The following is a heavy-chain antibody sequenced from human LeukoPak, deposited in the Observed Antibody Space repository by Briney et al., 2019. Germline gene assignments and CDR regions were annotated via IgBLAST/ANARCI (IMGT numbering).Heavy chain of an antibody. CDR1: GFTFSSYS. Sequence: GGSLRLSCAASGFTFSSYSMNWVRQAPGKGLEWVSYISSSSSTIYYADSVKGRFTISRDNSKNTLYLQMNSLRAEDTAVYYCARGVYSSGWYIDYWGQGTLVTVSS. D-gene: IGHD6-19*01. J-gene: IGHJ4*02. V-gene: IGHV3-48*01. CDR2: ISSSSSTI. CDR3: ARGVYSSGWYIDY.